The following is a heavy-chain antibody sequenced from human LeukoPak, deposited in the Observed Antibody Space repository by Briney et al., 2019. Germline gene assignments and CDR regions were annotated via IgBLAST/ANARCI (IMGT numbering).Heavy chain of an antibody. CDR2: ISGYNGNT. J-gene: IGHJ4*02. CDR3: ARGGRGGSNHFDY. CDR1: GYTFTGYA. Sequence: ASVKVSCKASGYTFTGYAVSWVRQAPGQGLEWMGWISGYNGNTKYGQDFQGRVTMTTDTSTTTAYMELRSLRSADTAVYYCARGGRGGSNHFDYWGQGTLVTVSS. D-gene: IGHD1-26*01. V-gene: IGHV1-18*01.